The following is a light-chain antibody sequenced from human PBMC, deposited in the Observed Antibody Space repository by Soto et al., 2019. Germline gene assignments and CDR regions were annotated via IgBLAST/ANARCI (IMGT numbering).Light chain of an antibody. CDR1: SSDVGNYNL. CDR3: CSYAGSYTWV. Sequence: QSVLTQPASVSGSPGQSITISCTGTSSDVGNYNLVSWYQQHPGKAPELMIYDVNQRPSGVSDRFSGSKSGNTASLTISGLQAEDEADYYCCSYAGSYTWVFGGGTKLTVL. CDR2: DVN. J-gene: IGLJ3*02. V-gene: IGLV2-23*02.